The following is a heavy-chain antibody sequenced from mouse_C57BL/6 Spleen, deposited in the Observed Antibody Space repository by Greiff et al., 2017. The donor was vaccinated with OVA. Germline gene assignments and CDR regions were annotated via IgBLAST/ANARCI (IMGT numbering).Heavy chain of an antibody. CDR1: GYTFTSYW. Sequence: QVQLQQPGAELVKPGASVKMSCKASGYTFTSYWITWVKQRPGQGLEWIGDIYPGSGSTNYNEKFKSKATLTVDTSSSTAYMQLSSLTSEDSAVYYCARPLHSGDYAMDYWGQGTSVTVSS. V-gene: IGHV1-55*01. CDR2: IYPGSGST. J-gene: IGHJ4*01. D-gene: IGHD1-3*01. CDR3: ARPLHSGDYAMDY.